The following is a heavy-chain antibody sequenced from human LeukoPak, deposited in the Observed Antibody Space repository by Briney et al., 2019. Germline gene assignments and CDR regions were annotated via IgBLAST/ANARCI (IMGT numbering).Heavy chain of an antibody. Sequence: TSETLSLTCAVYGGSFSGYYWSWIRQPPGKGLEWIGEINHSGSTNYNPSLKSRVTISVDTSKNQFSLKLSSVTAADTAVYYCARGVGAVAGPYWGQGTLVTVSS. J-gene: IGHJ4*02. V-gene: IGHV4-34*01. CDR2: INHSGST. CDR1: GGSFSGYY. D-gene: IGHD6-19*01. CDR3: ARGVGAVAGPY.